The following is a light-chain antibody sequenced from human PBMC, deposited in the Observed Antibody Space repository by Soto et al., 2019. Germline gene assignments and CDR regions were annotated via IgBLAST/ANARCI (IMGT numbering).Light chain of an antibody. J-gene: IGKJ3*01. Sequence: EIVLTQSPGTLSLSPGERATLSCRASQSVSSSYLAWYQQKPGQAPRLLIYGASTRATGIPARFSGSGSGKEFTLTISRLEPEDFAVYYCQHYGGSFIFGPGTKVDI. CDR1: QSVSSSY. V-gene: IGKV3-20*01. CDR3: QHYGGSFI. CDR2: GAS.